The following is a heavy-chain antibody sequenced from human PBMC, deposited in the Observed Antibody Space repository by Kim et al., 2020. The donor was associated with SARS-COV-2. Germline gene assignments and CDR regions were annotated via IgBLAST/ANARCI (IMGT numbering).Heavy chain of an antibody. Sequence: GGSLRLSCAASGFTFSSYGMHWVRQAPGKGLEWVAVIWYDGSNKYYADSVKGRFTISRDNSKNTLYLQMNSLRAEDTAVYYCAKDTFAGSADWYYFDYWGQGTLVTVSS. CDR2: IWYDGSNK. J-gene: IGHJ4*02. V-gene: IGHV3-33*06. CDR3: AKDTFAGSADWYYFDY. D-gene: IGHD3-10*01. CDR1: GFTFSSYG.